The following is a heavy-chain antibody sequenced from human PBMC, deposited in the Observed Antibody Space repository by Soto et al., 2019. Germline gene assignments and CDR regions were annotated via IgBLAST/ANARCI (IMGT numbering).Heavy chain of an antibody. Sequence: PSETLSLTCTVSGCSISSYYWSWIRQPPGKGLEWIGYIYYSGSTNYNPSLKSRVTISVDTSKNQFSLKLTSVTAADPALYYWARGYGWFYFDYWGQGSLVTVSS. CDR1: GCSISSYY. CDR2: IYYSGST. D-gene: IGHD3-10*01. J-gene: IGHJ4*02. V-gene: IGHV4-59*12. CDR3: ARGYGWFYFDY.